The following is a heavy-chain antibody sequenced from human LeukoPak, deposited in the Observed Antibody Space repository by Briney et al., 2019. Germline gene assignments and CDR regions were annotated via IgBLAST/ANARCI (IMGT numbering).Heavy chain of an antibody. CDR1: GGSFSGYY. CDR2: INHSGST. D-gene: IGHD3-22*01. V-gene: IGHV4-34*01. Sequence: PSETLSLTCAVYGGSFSGYYWSWIRQPPGKGLEWIGEINHSGSTNYNPSLKSRVTISVDTSKNQSSLKLSSVTAADTAAYYCARGPRRSGSSGYSSSRWFDPWGQGTLVTVSS. CDR3: ARGPRRSGSSGYSSSRWFDP. J-gene: IGHJ5*02.